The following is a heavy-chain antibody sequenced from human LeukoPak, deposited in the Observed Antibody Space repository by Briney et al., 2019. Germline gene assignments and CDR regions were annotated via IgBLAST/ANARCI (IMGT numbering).Heavy chain of an antibody. Sequence: ASVRVSRKASGYTFTGYYMHWVRQAPGQGLEWVGWINPNSGGTNYAQKFQGRVTMTRDTPISTAYMELSRLTSDDTAVYYCARGASPLSHSSGWYPVWYFDFWGHGNLVSVSS. J-gene: IGHJ4*01. CDR3: ARGASPLSHSSGWYPVWYFDF. V-gene: IGHV1-2*02. D-gene: IGHD6-19*01. CDR1: GYTFTGYY. CDR2: INPNSGGT.